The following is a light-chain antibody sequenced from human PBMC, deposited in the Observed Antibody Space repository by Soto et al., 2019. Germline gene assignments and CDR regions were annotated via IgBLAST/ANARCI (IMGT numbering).Light chain of an antibody. CDR2: DVS. CDR3: QQMRT. J-gene: IGKJ1*01. Sequence: DIQMTQSPSTLSASVGDRVSITCRASQSFNNKLAGYHQKPGKAPKLLICDVSDLQSGIPSRFSGSGSGTEFTLSISSLQPDDFATYYCQQMRTFGQGTKVEIK. V-gene: IGKV1-5*01. CDR1: QSFNNK.